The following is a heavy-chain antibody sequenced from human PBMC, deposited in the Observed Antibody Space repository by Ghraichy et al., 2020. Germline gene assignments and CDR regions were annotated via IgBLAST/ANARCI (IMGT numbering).Heavy chain of an antibody. Sequence: CAASGFTFSSYDMNWVRQAPGKGLEWVSLISGSDGSTYYTNSVKGRFTISRDNSKHTLYLQMNSLRAEDTAVYYCAKDHSRSSRGRFDYWGQGTLVTASS. V-gene: IGHV3-23*01. D-gene: IGHD6-6*01. CDR2: ISGSDGST. CDR1: GFTFSSYD. J-gene: IGHJ4*02. CDR3: AKDHSRSSRGRFDY.